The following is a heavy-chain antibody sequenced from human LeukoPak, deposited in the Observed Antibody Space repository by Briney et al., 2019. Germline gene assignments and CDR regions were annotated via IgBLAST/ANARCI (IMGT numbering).Heavy chain of an antibody. CDR1: GYTLTELS. CDR2: FDPEDGET. CDR3: ATERLVERPFDY. D-gene: IGHD1-1*01. V-gene: IGHV1-24*01. J-gene: IGHJ4*02. Sequence: ASVKVSCKVSGYTLTELSMHWVRQAPGKGLEWMGGFDPEDGETIYAQKFQGRVTKTEDTSTDTAYMELSSLRSEDTAVYYCATERLVERPFDYWGQGTLVTVSS.